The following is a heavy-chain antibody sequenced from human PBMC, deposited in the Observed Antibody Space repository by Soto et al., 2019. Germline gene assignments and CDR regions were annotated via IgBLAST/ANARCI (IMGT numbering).Heavy chain of an antibody. CDR2: IYHSGST. V-gene: IGHV4-30-2*01. Sequence: QLQLQESGSGLVKPSQTLSLTCAVSGGSISSGGYSWSWIRQPPGKGLEWIGYIYHSGSTYYNPSLKSRVTIPVDRSKNQFAPKLSSVTAADTAVYYCAAGGGLPRYYWGQGTLVTVSS. CDR1: GGSISSGGYS. CDR3: AAGGGLPRYY. D-gene: IGHD5-12*01. J-gene: IGHJ4*02.